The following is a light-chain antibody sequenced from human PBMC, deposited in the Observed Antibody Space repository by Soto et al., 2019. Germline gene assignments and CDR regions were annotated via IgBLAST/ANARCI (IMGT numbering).Light chain of an antibody. CDR2: ATS. CDR3: LQDYNYPRT. CDR1: QSIRNY. J-gene: IGKJ1*01. V-gene: IGKV1-6*01. Sequence: IQMTQSPSSLSSSVGDRVTITCRASQSIRNYLNWYQQKPGRAPKLLIYATSDLQSGVPSRFSGSASGTDFTLTISSLQPEDFATYYCLQDYNYPRTFGQGTKVDI.